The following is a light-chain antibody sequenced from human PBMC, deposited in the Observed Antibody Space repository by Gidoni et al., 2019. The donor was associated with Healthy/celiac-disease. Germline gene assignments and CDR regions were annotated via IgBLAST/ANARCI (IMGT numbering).Light chain of an antibody. V-gene: IGLV2-14*03. Sequence: QSALTQPAAVSGSPGPSLTISCTGTSSDVRGYNYVSWYQQHPVKAPKLMIYDVSNRPSGVSNRCSGSKSGNTSSLTISGLQAEDEADYYCSSYTSSSTLFVVFGGGTKLTVL. CDR2: DVS. J-gene: IGLJ2*01. CDR1: SSDVRGYNY. CDR3: SSYTSSSTLFVV.